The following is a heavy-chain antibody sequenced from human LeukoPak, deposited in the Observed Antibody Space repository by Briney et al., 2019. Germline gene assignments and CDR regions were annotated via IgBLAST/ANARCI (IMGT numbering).Heavy chain of an antibody. CDR2: IYYSGST. CDR3: ARGYYDSGTYYGYLQH. V-gene: IGHV4-59*11. CDR1: AGSINDHY. Sequence: SPTLSPTWTLYAGSINDHYWNWIRQQPRKGLEWIWYIYYSGSTNYNPSLKSRTTISVDTSKTRFSLRLSSVTAADTAVYYCARGYYDSGTYYGYLQHWGQGTLVAVSS. J-gene: IGHJ1*01. D-gene: IGHD3-10*01.